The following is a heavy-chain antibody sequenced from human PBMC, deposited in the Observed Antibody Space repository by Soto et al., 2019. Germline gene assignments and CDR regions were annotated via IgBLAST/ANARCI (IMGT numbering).Heavy chain of an antibody. CDR3: AAVGRADPCL. D-gene: IGHD3-10*01. CDR1: GFTFTSSA. J-gene: IGHJ4*02. V-gene: IGHV1-58*01. Sequence: VKVSCKASGFTFTSSAVPWVRQARGQRLEWIGWIVVGSGNTNYAQKFQERVTITRDMSTSTAYMELSSLRSEDTAVYYFAAVGRADPCLWGQGTLVPVSS. CDR2: IVVGSGNT.